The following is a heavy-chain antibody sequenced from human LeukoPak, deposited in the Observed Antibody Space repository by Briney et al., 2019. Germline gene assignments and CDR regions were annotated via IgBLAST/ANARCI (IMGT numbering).Heavy chain of an antibody. CDR1: GFTFSSYE. V-gene: IGHV3-48*03. J-gene: IGHJ4*02. CDR3: AREGGSAAPDY. CDR2: ISSSGSTI. D-gene: IGHD2-2*01. Sequence: GGALRLSCAASGFTFSSYEMNWVRQAPGKGLEWVSYISSSGSTIYYADSVKGRFTISRDHAKNSLYLQMNSLRAEDTAVYYCAREGGSAAPDYWGQGTLVTVSS.